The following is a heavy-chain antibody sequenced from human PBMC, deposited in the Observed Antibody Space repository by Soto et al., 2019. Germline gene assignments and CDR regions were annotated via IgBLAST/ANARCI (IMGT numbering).Heavy chain of an antibody. J-gene: IGHJ5*02. CDR2: IYYSGTT. CDR3: ARDLAGKRYVNWFDP. Sequence: PSETLSLTCAVSGYSISSSNWWGWIRQPPGKGLEWIGYIYYSGTTYYNPSLKSRVTMSVDASKNQFSLKLTSVTAVDTAVYYCARDLAGKRYVNWFDPWGQGTLVTVSS. V-gene: IGHV4-28*03. CDR1: GYSISSSNW. D-gene: IGHD6-19*01.